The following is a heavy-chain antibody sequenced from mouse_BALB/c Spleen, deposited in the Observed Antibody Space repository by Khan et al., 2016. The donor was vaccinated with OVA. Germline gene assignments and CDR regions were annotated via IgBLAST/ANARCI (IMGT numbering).Heavy chain of an antibody. Sequence: QVQLQQPGAELVKPGASVKLSCKASGYTFTSYYIYWVKQRPGQGLEWIGGINPSNGDTYFNEKFESKVTLTVDKSSSTAFMQVSSLTSEDSAVYSCTMSGWAAFAHWDQGTLVTVSA. V-gene: IGHV1S81*02. J-gene: IGHJ3*01. CDR1: GYTFTSYY. CDR2: INPSNGDT. CDR3: TMSGWAAFAH. D-gene: IGHD1-1*02.